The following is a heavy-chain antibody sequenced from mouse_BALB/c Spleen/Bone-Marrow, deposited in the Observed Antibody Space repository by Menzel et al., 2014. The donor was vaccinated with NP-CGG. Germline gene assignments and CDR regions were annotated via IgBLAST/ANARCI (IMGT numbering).Heavy chain of an antibody. V-gene: IGHV1-80*01. CDR3: AREDGSSPFAY. Sequence: LVESGAELVRPGSSVKISCKASGYAFSSYRMNWVKQRPGQGLEWIGQIYPGDGDTNYNGKFKGKATLTADKSSSTAYMQLSSLTSEDSAVYFCAREDGSSPFAYWGQGTLVTVSA. CDR1: GYAFSSYR. D-gene: IGHD1-1*01. J-gene: IGHJ3*01. CDR2: IYPGDGDT.